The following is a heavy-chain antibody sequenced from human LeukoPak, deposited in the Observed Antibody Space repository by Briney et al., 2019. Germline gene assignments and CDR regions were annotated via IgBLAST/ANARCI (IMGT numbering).Heavy chain of an antibody. CDR3: ARSSAARYFLDY. CDR2: INPNSAGK. D-gene: IGHD6-13*01. V-gene: IGHV1-2*02. CDR1: GYSFIGYY. Sequence: ASVKVSCKASGYSFIGYYMHWVRQAPGQGLEWMGWINPNSAGKNYAQKFQARVTMTSDTSISTAYMELSRLRSDDTAVYYCARSSAARYFLDYWGQGTLVTVSS. J-gene: IGHJ4*02.